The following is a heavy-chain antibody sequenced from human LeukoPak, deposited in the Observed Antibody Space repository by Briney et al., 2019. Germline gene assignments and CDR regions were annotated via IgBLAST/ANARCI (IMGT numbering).Heavy chain of an antibody. CDR3: AKDLQYGSGSYSDYFDY. V-gene: IGHV3-23*01. CDR1: GFIFSSYV. Sequence: GGSLRLSCAASGFIFSSYVISWVRQAPGKGLEWVSGISGSGGSTYYADSVKGRFTISRDNSKNTLYLQMNSLRAEDTAVYYCAKDLQYGSGSYSDYFDYWGQGTLVTVSS. D-gene: IGHD3-10*01. J-gene: IGHJ4*02. CDR2: ISGSGGST.